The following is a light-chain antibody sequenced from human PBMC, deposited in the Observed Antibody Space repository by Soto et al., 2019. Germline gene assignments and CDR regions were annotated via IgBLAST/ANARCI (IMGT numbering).Light chain of an antibody. V-gene: IGLV2-18*02. J-gene: IGLJ3*02. CDR2: EVT. CDR1: GSDFGRYNR. Sequence: QSVPTQPPSVSGSPGQSVTISCTGTGSDFGRYNRVSWYQHTPGTAPKLLIYEVTNRPSGVPDRFSGSRSGNTASLTISGLQAEDDADYYCSSFTTSDTWVLGGGTQLTVL. CDR3: SSFTTSDTWV.